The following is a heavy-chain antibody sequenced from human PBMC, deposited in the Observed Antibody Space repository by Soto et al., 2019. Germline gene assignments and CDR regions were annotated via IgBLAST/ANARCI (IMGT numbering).Heavy chain of an antibody. J-gene: IGHJ4*02. CDR3: ATEGGYPGSNFDGAY. CDR1: GFTFTKAY. Sequence: EVQLVESGGGLVEPGGSIRLSCVASGFTFTKAYMTWVRQAPGKGLEWVGRIKGSHAGGTTDYATSVKGRFTISRDDSKNTLYLQMNSLKPEDTSVYYCATEGGYPGSNFDGAYWGQGTLVTVSS. CDR2: IKGSHAGGTT. V-gene: IGHV3-15*01. D-gene: IGHD1-26*01.